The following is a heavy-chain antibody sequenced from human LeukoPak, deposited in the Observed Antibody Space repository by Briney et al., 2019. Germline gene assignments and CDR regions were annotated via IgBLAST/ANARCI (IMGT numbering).Heavy chain of an antibody. Sequence: GGSLRLSCAASGFTVSDNYMGWVRQAPGKGLEWVSIIYSGGNTFYADSVKGRFTISRDNSQNTVYLQMNSMRAEDTAVYYCASALAAASHTSFDHWGQGTLVTVSS. CDR3: ASALAAASHTSFDH. V-gene: IGHV3-66*01. CDR2: IYSGGNT. D-gene: IGHD6-13*01. J-gene: IGHJ4*02. CDR1: GFTVSDNY.